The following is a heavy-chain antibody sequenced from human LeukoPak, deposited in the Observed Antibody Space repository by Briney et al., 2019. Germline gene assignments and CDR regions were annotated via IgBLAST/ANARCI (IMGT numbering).Heavy chain of an antibody. Sequence: GGSLRLSCAASGFTFSSYAMHWVRQAPGKGLEWVANIKQDGSEKYYVDSVKGRFTISRDNAKNSLYLQMNSLRAEDTAVYYCARETYIGVVDYWGQGTLVTVSS. D-gene: IGHD3-3*01. CDR3: ARETYIGVVDY. CDR2: IKQDGSEK. V-gene: IGHV3-7*01. J-gene: IGHJ4*02. CDR1: GFTFSSYA.